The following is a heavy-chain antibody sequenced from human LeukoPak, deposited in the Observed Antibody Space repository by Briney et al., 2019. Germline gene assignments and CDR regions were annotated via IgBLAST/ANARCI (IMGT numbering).Heavy chain of an antibody. J-gene: IGHJ3*02. CDR2: IYHSGST. Sequence: AETLSLTCTVSGYSISRGYYWGWIRQPPGKGLEWMGSIYHSGSTYYNPSLKRRVTISVDTSKNHFSLNLRSVTAADTAVYYCARYYYDSSGYYGGSAFDIWGQGTMVTVSS. D-gene: IGHD3-22*01. V-gene: IGHV4-38-2*02. CDR3: ARYYYDSSGYYGGSAFDI. CDR1: GYSISRGYY.